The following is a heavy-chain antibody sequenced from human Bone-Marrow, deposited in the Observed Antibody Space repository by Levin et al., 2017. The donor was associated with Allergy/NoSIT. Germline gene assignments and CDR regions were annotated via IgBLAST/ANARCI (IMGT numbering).Heavy chain of an antibody. V-gene: IGHV3-74*01. J-gene: IGHJ4*02. Sequence: GGSLRLSCTASGFTFSSYWMHWVRQVPGKGLVWVSRINSDGSYTNYADSVKGRFTISRDNAKNTLYLQQNSLRAGDTAVYYCARDRDYGGNRFDYWGQGTLVTVSS. CDR1: GFTFSSYW. CDR3: ARDRDYGGNRFDY. CDR2: INSDGSYT. D-gene: IGHD4-23*01.